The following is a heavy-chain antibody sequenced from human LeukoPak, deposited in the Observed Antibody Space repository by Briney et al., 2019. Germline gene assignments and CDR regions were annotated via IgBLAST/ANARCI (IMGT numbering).Heavy chain of an antibody. CDR2: INHSGST. D-gene: IGHD3-10*01. Sequence: PSETLSLTCAVYGGSFSGYYWSWIRQPPGKGLEWIGEINHSGSTNYNPSLKSRVTISVDTSKNQFSLKLSSVTAADTAVYYCARGLGITMVRGVWFDPWGQGTLVTVSS. V-gene: IGHV4-34*01. CDR3: ARGLGITMVRGVWFDP. CDR1: GGSFSGYY. J-gene: IGHJ5*02.